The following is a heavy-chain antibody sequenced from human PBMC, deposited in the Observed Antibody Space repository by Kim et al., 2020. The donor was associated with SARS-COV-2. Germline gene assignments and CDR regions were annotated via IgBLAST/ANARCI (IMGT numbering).Heavy chain of an antibody. CDR1: GFTFSGSA. Sequence: GGSLRLSCAASGFTFSGSAIHWVRQASGKGLAWVGRIRSKANSYATTYAASVRGRFSISRDDSKNTAYLQMNNLKNEDTAGYYCTSVPGTTSPFRYAF. V-gene: IGHV3-73*01. D-gene: IGHD1-1*01. CDR2: IRSKANSYAT. CDR3: TSVPGTTSPFRYAF. J-gene: IGHJ3*01.